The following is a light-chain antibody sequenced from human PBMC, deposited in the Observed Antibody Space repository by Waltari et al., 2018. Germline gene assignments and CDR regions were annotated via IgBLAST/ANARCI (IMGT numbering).Light chain of an antibody. V-gene: IGLV2-11*01. CDR3: CSYSGSNSWL. CDR2: DVS. CDR1: SSDVGGYNY. J-gene: IGLJ3*02. Sequence: QSALTQPRSVSGSPGQPVTIPCTGTSSDVGGYNYVSWYQHHPGKAPKLMIYDVSKRPSGVPDRFAGSKSGNTASLTISGLHAEDEADYYCCSYSGSNSWLFGGGTKLTVL.